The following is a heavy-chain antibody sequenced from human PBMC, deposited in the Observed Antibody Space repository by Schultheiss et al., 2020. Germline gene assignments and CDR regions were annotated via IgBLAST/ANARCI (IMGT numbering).Heavy chain of an antibody. CDR2: INWNGGST. Sequence: GGSLRLSCAASGFTFDDYGMSWVRQAPGKGLEWVSGINWNGGSTGYADSVKGRFTISRDNAKNSLYLQMNSLRAEDTAVYYCARAGVVVAATGPFPYFYYYGMDVWGQGTTVTVSS. D-gene: IGHD2-15*01. CDR1: GFTFDDYG. J-gene: IGHJ6*02. V-gene: IGHV3-20*04. CDR3: ARAGVVVAATGPFPYFYYYGMDV.